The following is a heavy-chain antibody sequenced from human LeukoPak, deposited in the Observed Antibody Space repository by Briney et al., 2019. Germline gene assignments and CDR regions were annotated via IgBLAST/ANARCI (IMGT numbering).Heavy chain of an antibody. Sequence: SETLSLTCTVSGGSISSSTYYWGWIRQPPGKGLEWIGSIYYSGRTYYNPSLKSRVTISVDTSNNQFSLILSSVTATDTAIYYCARVRSVSNWLDPWCQGTLVTVSS. CDR3: ARVRSVSNWLDP. CDR2: IYYSGRT. J-gene: IGHJ5*02. CDR1: GGSISSSTYY. D-gene: IGHD6-19*01. V-gene: IGHV4-39*01.